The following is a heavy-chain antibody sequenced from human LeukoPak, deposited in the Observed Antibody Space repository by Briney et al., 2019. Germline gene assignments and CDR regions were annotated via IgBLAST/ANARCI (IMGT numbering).Heavy chain of an antibody. CDR1: GGSISSYY. CDR2: IYTSGST. CDR3: ARVTPLRFFDY. V-gene: IGHV4-4*07. Sequence: PSETLPLTCTVSGGSISSYYWSWIRQPAGKGLEWIGRIYTSGSTNYNPSLKSRVTMSVDTSKNQFPLKLSSVTAADTAVYYCARVTPLRFFDYWGQGTLVTVSS. D-gene: IGHD4-17*01. J-gene: IGHJ4*02.